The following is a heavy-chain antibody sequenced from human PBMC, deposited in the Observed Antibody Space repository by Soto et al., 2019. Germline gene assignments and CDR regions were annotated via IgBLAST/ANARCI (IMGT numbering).Heavy chain of an antibody. CDR1: GGSISSYY. CDR2: IYTSGST. Sequence: LSLTCTVSGGSISSYYWSWIRQPAGKGLEWIGRIYTSGSTNYNPSLKSRVTMSVDTSKNQFSLKLSSVTAADTAVYYCARDRYCTNGVCHGGDAFDIWGQGTMVTVSS. V-gene: IGHV4-4*07. D-gene: IGHD2-8*01. J-gene: IGHJ3*02. CDR3: ARDRYCTNGVCHGGDAFDI.